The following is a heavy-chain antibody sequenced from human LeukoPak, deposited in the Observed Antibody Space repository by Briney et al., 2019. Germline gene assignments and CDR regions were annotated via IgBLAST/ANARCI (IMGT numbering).Heavy chain of an antibody. V-gene: IGHV1-3*04. CDR3: AREGDYDFWSGYYNPRGFDY. CDR2: LNTGNGDT. J-gene: IGHJ4*02. D-gene: IGHD3-3*01. Sequence: ASVTVSCKASGYTFTNYAIHWVRQAPGQGLEWMGWLNTGNGDTKYSQQFQDRVTIIRDTSANTAYMELSSLRSEDTAVYYCAREGDYDFWSGYYNPRGFDYWGQGTLVTVSS. CDR1: GYTFTNYA.